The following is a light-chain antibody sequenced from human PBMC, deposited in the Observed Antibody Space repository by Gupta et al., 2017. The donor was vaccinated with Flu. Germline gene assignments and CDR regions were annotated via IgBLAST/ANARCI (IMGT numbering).Light chain of an antibody. Sequence: SPSLAASRGDRVTSTCRAKQGISNYLAWYQQKPGKGPKLLIYAASTLQSGVPSRFSGSESGTDFTLTISSLQPEDVATYYCQQYNSAPCTFGHGTKVDV. CDR1: QGISNY. J-gene: IGKJ3*01. CDR3: QQYNSAPCT. V-gene: IGKV1-27*01. CDR2: AAS.